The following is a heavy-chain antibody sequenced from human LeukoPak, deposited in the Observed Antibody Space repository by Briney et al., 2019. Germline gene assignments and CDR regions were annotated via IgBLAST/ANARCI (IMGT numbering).Heavy chain of an antibody. CDR3: ARILTVTTGDY. CDR2: INHSGST. J-gene: IGHJ4*02. CDR1: GGSFSGYY. Sequence: PSETLSLTCAVYGGSFSGYYWSWIRQPPGKGLEWIGEINHSGSTNYNPSLKSRVTISVDTSKNQFSLKLSSVTAADTAVYYCARILTVTTGDYWGQGTLVTVSS. V-gene: IGHV4-34*01. D-gene: IGHD4-17*01.